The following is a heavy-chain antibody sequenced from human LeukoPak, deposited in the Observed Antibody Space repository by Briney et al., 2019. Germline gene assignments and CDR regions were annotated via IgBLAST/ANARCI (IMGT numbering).Heavy chain of an antibody. CDR3: AKEVWYYDILTGYTFFDY. D-gene: IGHD3-9*01. J-gene: IGHJ4*02. V-gene: IGHV4-39*01. CDR1: GGSISSSSYY. CDR2: IYYSGST. Sequence: PSETLSLTCTVSGGSISSSSYYWGWIRQPPGKGLEWIGRIYYSGSTYYNPSLKSRVTISVDTSKNQFSLKLSSVTAADTAVYYCAKEVWYYDILTGYTFFDYWGQGTLVTVSS.